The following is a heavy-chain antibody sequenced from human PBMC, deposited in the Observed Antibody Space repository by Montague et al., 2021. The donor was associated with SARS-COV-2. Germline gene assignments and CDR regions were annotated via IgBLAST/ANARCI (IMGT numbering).Heavy chain of an antibody. CDR3: ARIPVGSKYYFDF. CDR2: TYYRSKWYN. V-gene: IGHV6-1*01. Sequence: CAISGDSVSSNIATWNWIRQSPSRGPEWLGRTYYRSKWYNDYAESVKSRITIDPDTSKHQFSLHLNSVTPEDTAVYYCARIPVGSKYYFDFWGQGTLVTVPS. J-gene: IGHJ4*02. D-gene: IGHD2-2*01. CDR1: GDSVSSNIAT.